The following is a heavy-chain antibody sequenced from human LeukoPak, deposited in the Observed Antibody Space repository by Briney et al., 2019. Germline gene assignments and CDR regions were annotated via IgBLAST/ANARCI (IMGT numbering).Heavy chain of an antibody. CDR1: GFTFSTYR. Sequence: PGGSLRLSCAASGFTFSTYRMNWVRHAPGKGLEWVSYFSSSSGTMYYADSVRGRFTISRDIAKNSLYLQMNSLRAEDTAVYYCATVGSSWYYDYWGQGTLVTVSS. D-gene: IGHD6-13*01. CDR2: FSSSSGTM. V-gene: IGHV3-48*01. J-gene: IGHJ4*02. CDR3: ATVGSSWYYDY.